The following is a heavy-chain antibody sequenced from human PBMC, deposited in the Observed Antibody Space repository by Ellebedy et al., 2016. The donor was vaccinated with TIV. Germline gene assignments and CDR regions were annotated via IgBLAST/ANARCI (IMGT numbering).Heavy chain of an antibody. V-gene: IGHV3-53*01. CDR3: ARDRDSSSWYFGGYYYYGMDV. CDR1: GFTVSSNY. CDR2: IYSGGST. D-gene: IGHD6-13*01. J-gene: IGHJ6*02. Sequence: PGGSLRLSCAASGFTVSSNYMSWVRQAPGKGLEWVSVIYSGGSTSYADSVKGRFTISRDNSKNTLYLQMNSRRAEDTAVYYCARDRDSSSWYFGGYYYYGMDVWGQGTTVTVSS.